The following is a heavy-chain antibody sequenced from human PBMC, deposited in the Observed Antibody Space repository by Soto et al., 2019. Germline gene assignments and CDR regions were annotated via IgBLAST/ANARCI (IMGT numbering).Heavy chain of an antibody. J-gene: IGHJ4*02. Sequence: GGSLRLSCAASGFTFSSYAMSWVRQAPGKGLEWVSAISGSGGSTYYADSVKGRFTISRDNSKNTLYLQMNSLRAEDTAVYYCAKRLQLRIFFDGAGGFDYWGQGTLFTVSS. CDR2: ISGSGGST. V-gene: IGHV3-23*01. D-gene: IGHD5-12*01. CDR3: AKRLQLRIFFDGAGGFDY. CDR1: GFTFSSYA.